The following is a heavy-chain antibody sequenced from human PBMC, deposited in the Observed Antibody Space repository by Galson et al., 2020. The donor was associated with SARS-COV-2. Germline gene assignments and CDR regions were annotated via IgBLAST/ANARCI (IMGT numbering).Heavy chain of an antibody. V-gene: IGHV6-1*01. J-gene: IGHJ3*02. CDR2: TYYRSQWST. Sequence: SQTPSLTCAIPVDRLSSNSAAWNWTRHPPSSGLEWQGRTYYRSQWSTDYAVSVKSRITINLDTSKNQFSLQPNSVTPEHAAIYYCAGRVAVAGALHIWGQGTMVIVSS. CDR1: VDRLSSNSAA. CDR3: AGRVAVAGALHI. D-gene: IGHD6-13*01.